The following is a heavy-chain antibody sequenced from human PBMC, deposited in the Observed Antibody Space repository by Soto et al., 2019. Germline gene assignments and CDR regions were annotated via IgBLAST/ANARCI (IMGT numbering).Heavy chain of an antibody. Sequence: SQTQPLTCTFSGCYLSNSMYCLGWIRPPPGKGLEWIGSIYYSGSTYYNPSLKSRVTISVDTSKNQFSLKLSSVTAADTAVYYCARQLWFGELSSWFDPWGQGTLVTVSS. V-gene: IGHV4-39*01. CDR3: ARQLWFGELSSWFDP. D-gene: IGHD3-10*01. CDR1: GCYLSNSMYC. J-gene: IGHJ5*02. CDR2: IYYSGST.